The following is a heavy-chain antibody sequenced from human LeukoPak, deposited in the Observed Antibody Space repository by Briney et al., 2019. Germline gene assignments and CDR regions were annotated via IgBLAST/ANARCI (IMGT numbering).Heavy chain of an antibody. CDR1: GFNFSSYS. D-gene: IGHD1-26*01. Sequence: GGSLRLSCAASGFNFSSYSMNWVRQAPGKGLEWVAYISRSGSSIYYADFVKGRFTISRDNAKNSLYLQMNSLRAEDTAVYYCARDSGNYKGMDVWGQGTTVTVSS. CDR2: ISRSGSSI. J-gene: IGHJ6*02. V-gene: IGHV3-48*04. CDR3: ARDSGNYKGMDV.